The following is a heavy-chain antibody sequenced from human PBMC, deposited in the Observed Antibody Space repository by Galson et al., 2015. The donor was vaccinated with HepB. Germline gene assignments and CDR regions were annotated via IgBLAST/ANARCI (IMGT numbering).Heavy chain of an antibody. CDR3: ARAFSGEPNLQYFFY. D-gene: IGHD1-14*01. Sequence: SVKVSCKASGYTFTSYGLHWVRQAPGQRLEWMGWINTGNGNTKYSQKFQGRVTITADESTSTAYMEMSSLRSEDTAVYYCARAFSGEPNLQYFFYWGQGTLVTVSS. V-gene: IGHV1-3*04. CDR2: INTGNGNT. J-gene: IGHJ1*01. CDR1: GYTFTSYG.